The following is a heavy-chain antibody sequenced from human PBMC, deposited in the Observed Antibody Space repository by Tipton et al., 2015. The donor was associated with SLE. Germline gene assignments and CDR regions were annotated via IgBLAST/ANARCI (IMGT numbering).Heavy chain of an antibody. D-gene: IGHD5-24*01. Sequence: TLSLTCTVSGGSINTYYLTWIRQPPGKGLEWIGDISYSGSTSYNPSLKSRVTISVDTSNYHFSLNLTSVTGADTAEYYCARPVEKTTTPFDSWGQGTLVTVSS. J-gene: IGHJ4*02. CDR2: ISYSGST. V-gene: IGHV4-59*12. CDR1: GGSINTYY. CDR3: ARPVEKTTTPFDS.